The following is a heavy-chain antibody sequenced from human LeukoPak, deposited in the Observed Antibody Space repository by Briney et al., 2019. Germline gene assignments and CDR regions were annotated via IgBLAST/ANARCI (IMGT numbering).Heavy chain of an antibody. Sequence: SVKVSCKASGFTFTSSAVQWVRQAPGQGLEWMGGIIPIFGTANYAQKFQGRVTITADESTSTAYMELSSLRSEDTAVYYCSAGETSCYRSVSCYYYMDVWGKGTTVTVSS. J-gene: IGHJ6*03. CDR3: SAGETSCYRSVSCYYYMDV. CDR2: IIPIFGTA. CDR1: GFTFTSSA. D-gene: IGHD2-2*01. V-gene: IGHV1-69*13.